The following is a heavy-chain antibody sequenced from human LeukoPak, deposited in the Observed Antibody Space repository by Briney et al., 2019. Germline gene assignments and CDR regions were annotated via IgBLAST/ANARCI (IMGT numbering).Heavy chain of an antibody. J-gene: IGHJ3*02. CDR3: ARNLLLDAFDI. CDR1: GGSLSSYY. V-gene: IGHV4-4*09. Sequence: PSETLSLTCTVSGGSLSSYYWSWIRQPPGKGLEWSGYIYTSGSTNYNPSLKSRVTISVDTSKNQFSLMLSSVTAADTAVYYCARNLLLDAFDIWGQGTMVTVSS. D-gene: IGHD2/OR15-2a*01. CDR2: IYTSGST.